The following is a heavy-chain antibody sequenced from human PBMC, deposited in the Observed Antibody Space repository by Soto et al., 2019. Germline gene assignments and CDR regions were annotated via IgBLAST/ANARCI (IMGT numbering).Heavy chain of an antibody. CDR3: ERDGEVLCSGGSCYPFDY. Sequence: QVQLVESGGGVVQPGRSLRLSCAASEFNFNNYAMHWVRQAPGKGLQWVAVVSYDGNNRYYADSVKGRFTISRDNSKNTLYLQMNSLRGEDTAVYYCERDGEVLCSGGSCYPFDYWGQGTLVTVSS. J-gene: IGHJ4*02. V-gene: IGHV3-30-3*01. CDR2: VSYDGNNR. CDR1: EFNFNNYA. D-gene: IGHD2-15*01.